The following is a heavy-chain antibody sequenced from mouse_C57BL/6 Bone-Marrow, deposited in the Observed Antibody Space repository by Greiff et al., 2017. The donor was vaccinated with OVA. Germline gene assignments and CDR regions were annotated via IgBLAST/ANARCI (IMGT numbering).Heavy chain of an antibody. J-gene: IGHJ2*01. D-gene: IGHD4-1*01. CDR1: GYTFTNYW. CDR3: ARTSNWDFDY. CDR2: IYPGGGYT. Sequence: VQLQESGAELVRPGTSVKMSCKASGYTFTNYWIGWAKQRPGHGLEWIGDIYPGGGYTNYTAKFKGKATLTADKSSSTAYMQFSSLSAEDSAIYYCARTSNWDFDYWGQGTTLTVSS. V-gene: IGHV1-63*01.